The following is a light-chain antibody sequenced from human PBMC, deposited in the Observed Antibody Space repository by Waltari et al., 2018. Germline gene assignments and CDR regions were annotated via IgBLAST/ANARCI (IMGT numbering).Light chain of an antibody. V-gene: IGKV3-20*01. CDR3: QQHGTLPAT. J-gene: IGKJ1*01. Sequence: EIVLTKSPGTASLSPGERVTLSCRASQSVGSSSLAWYQQKPGQAPSLVIYRASRRATGIPDRFSGSGSGTDFSLTISRLEPEDFAVYYCQQHGTLPATFGQGTKVEIK. CDR2: RAS. CDR1: QSVGSSS.